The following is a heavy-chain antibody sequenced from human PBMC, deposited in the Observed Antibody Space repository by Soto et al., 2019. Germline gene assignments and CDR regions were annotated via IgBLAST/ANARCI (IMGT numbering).Heavy chain of an antibody. Sequence: SETLSLTCAVYGGSFSGYYWSWIRQPPGKGLEWIGEINHSGSTNYNPSLKSRVTISVDTSKNQFSLKLSSVTAADTAVNYCARAGRDIVATTRTTFDYWGQGTLVTVSS. J-gene: IGHJ4*02. CDR1: GGSFSGYY. CDR2: INHSGST. D-gene: IGHD5-12*01. V-gene: IGHV4-34*01. CDR3: ARAGRDIVATTRTTFDY.